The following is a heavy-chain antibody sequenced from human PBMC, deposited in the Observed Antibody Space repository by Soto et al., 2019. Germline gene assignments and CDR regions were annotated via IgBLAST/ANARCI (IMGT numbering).Heavy chain of an antibody. Sequence: ASVKVSCKASGYTFTSYGISWVRQAPGQGLEWMGWISAYNGNTNYAQKLQGRVTMTTDTSTSTAYMELRSLRSDDTAVYYCAVYYYDSSGYYSVDPWGQGTPVTVSS. CDR2: ISAYNGNT. CDR3: AVYYYDSSGYYSVDP. D-gene: IGHD3-22*01. V-gene: IGHV1-18*04. J-gene: IGHJ5*02. CDR1: GYTFTSYG.